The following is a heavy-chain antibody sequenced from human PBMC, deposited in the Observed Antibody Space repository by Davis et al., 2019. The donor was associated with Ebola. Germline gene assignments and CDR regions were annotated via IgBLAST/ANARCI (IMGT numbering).Heavy chain of an antibody. CDR2: INPNSGGT. CDR3: ARELIAAAGPLDY. Sequence: AASVKVSCKASGYTFTGYYMHWVRQAPGQGLEWMGWINPNSGGTNYAQKFQGWVTMTRDTSISTAYMELSRLRSDDTAVYYCARELIAAAGPLDYWGQGTLVTVSS. J-gene: IGHJ4*02. CDR1: GYTFTGYY. V-gene: IGHV1-2*04. D-gene: IGHD6-13*01.